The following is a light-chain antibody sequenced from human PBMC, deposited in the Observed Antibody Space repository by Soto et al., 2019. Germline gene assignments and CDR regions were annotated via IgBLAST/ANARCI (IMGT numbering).Light chain of an antibody. J-gene: IGLJ2*01. Sequence: QSVLTQPPSASGSPGQSVTISCTGTSSDVGGYDYVSWYQHHPGKAPKLMIYEVSKRPSGVPDRFSGSKSGKTASLTVSGLQAEDEADYFCSSYAGRNNVVFGGGTKLTVL. CDR1: SSDVGGYDY. CDR2: EVS. CDR3: SSYAGRNNVV. V-gene: IGLV2-8*01.